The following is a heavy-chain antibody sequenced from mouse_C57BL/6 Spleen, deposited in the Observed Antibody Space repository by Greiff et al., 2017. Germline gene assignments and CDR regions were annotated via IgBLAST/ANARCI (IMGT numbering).Heavy chain of an antibody. J-gene: IGHJ3*01. CDR2: IYPGSGST. D-gene: IGHD2-4*01. CDR3: ARGDYDYDGAWFAY. V-gene: IGHV1-55*01. Sequence: QVQLQQPGAELVKPGASVKMSCKASGYTFTSYWITWVKQRPGQGLEWIGDIYPGSGSTNSNEKFKSKATLTVDTSSSTAYMQLSSLTSEDSAVYYCARGDYDYDGAWFAYWGQGTLVTVSA. CDR1: GYTFTSYW.